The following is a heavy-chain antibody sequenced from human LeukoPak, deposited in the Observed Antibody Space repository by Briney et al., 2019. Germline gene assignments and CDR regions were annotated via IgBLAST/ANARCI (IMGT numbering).Heavy chain of an antibody. CDR2: INPSGGST. V-gene: IGHV1-46*01. J-gene: IGHJ4*02. CDR3: AREARGAALDY. D-gene: IGHD3-10*01. Sequence: ASVKVSCKAFGYTFTGYWMHWVRQAPGQGLEWMGIINPSGGSTSYAQKFQGRVTMTRDMSTSTVYMELSSLRSEDTAVYYCAREARGAALDYWGQGTLVTVSS. CDR1: GYTFTGYW.